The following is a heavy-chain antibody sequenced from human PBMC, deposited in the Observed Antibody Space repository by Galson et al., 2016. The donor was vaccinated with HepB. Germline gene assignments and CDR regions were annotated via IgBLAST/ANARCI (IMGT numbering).Heavy chain of an antibody. D-gene: IGHD1-14*01. Sequence: SLRLSCAASGFTFSRSAMSWVRQAPGKGLDWVAGISGGGDSAYYAASVKGRFTISRDNSKNTLYLEMNSLRGEYTAIYYCSKDRHNDFWGQGTLVIVSS. CDR3: SKDRHNDF. CDR1: GFTFSRSA. V-gene: IGHV3-23*01. CDR2: ISGGGDSA. J-gene: IGHJ4*02.